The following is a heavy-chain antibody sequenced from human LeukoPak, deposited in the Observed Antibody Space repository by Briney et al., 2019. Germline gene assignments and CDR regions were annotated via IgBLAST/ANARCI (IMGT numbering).Heavy chain of an antibody. CDR2: ISWNSGRI. J-gene: IGHJ5*02. CDR3: AKDGSYYEGNWFDP. D-gene: IGHD1-26*01. CDR1: GFTFDDYA. Sequence: GGSLRLSCAASGFTFDDYAMHWVRQAPGKGLEWVSGISWNSGRIGYADSVKGRFTISRDNAKNSLYLQMNSLRAEDTALYYCAKDGSYYEGNWFDPWGQGTLVTVSS. V-gene: IGHV3-9*01.